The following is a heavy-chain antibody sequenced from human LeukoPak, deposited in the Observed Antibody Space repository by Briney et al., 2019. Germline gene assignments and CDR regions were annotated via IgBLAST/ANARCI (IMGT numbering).Heavy chain of an antibody. CDR2: ISAYNGNT. CDR1: GYTFTSYG. D-gene: IGHD2-15*01. Sequence: ASVKVSCTASGYTFTSYGISWVRQAPGQGLEWMGWISAYNGNTNYAQKLQGRVTMTTDTSTSTAYMELRSLRSDDTAVYYCARESCSGGSCYSSDNWSDPWGQGTLVTVSS. J-gene: IGHJ5*02. V-gene: IGHV1-18*01. CDR3: ARESCSGGSCYSSDNWSDP.